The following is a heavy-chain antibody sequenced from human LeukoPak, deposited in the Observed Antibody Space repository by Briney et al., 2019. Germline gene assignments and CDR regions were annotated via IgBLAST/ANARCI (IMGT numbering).Heavy chain of an antibody. Sequence: ASVKVSCKASGYTFTRYAMHWVRQAPGQRLEWMGWINAGNGNTKYSQKFQGRVTITRDTSASTAYIELSSLRSEDTAVYYCAYSGSGWSFDYWGQGTLVTVSS. CDR2: INAGNGNT. V-gene: IGHV1-3*01. D-gene: IGHD6-19*01. J-gene: IGHJ4*02. CDR1: GYTFTRYA. CDR3: AYSGSGWSFDY.